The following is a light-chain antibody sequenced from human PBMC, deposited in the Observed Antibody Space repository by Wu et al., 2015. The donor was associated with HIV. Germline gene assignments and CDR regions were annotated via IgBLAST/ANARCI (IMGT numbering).Light chain of an antibody. Sequence: DMQMTQSPSSLSASVGDRVTITRRASRDINHFLAWYQQRPGKLPSLLIYDASSGGPSRFSGSGSGTEFTLIISSLQPEDVATYYCQQYKSAPWTFGQGTKVEMK. CDR2: DAS. CDR3: QQYKSAPWT. V-gene: IGKV1-27*01. CDR1: RDINHF. J-gene: IGKJ1*01.